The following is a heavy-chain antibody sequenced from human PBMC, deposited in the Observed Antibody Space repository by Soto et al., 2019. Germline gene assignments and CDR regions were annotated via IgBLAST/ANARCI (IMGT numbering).Heavy chain of an antibody. Sequence: QVQLQESGPGLVKPSQTLSLTCTVSGGSISSVGHYWSWIRQHPGTGLELGGYIYFSGSTYYNSSLKSRVTITGETSKNQCSLKLMYVTAADTAVYYCAIIQPDDYGECGFFDHWGQGTMVTASS. V-gene: IGHV4-31*03. CDR3: AIIQPDDYGECGFFDH. J-gene: IGHJ4*02. CDR1: GGSISSVGHY. CDR2: IYFSGST. D-gene: IGHD4-17*01.